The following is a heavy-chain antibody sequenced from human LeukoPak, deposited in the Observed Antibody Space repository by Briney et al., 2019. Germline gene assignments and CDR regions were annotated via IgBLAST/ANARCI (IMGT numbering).Heavy chain of an antibody. Sequence: SETLTLICDVYGESFSGYYWRWIRQPPGKGLEWVGEINHSGSTNYNPSLNSRVTISVNTSTNQFSLKLSPVTAADTAVYYCARGTWETRFGYWGQGTLVIVSS. J-gene: IGHJ4*02. CDR3: ARGTWETRFGY. CDR2: INHSGST. V-gene: IGHV4-34*01. D-gene: IGHD1-14*01. CDR1: GESFSGYY.